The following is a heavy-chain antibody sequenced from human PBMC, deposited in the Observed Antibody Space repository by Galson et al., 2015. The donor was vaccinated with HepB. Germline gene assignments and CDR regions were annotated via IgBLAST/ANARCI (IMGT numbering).Heavy chain of an antibody. Sequence: QSGAEVKKPGESLKISCKGSGYSFSSYWICWVRQMPGKGLEWMGIIYPGDSDTTYSPSFQGQVTISADKSISTAYLQWRSLKASDTAMYYCARHHLWAKVTESPFDSWGQGTLVTVSS. J-gene: IGHJ4*02. CDR1: GYSFSSYW. D-gene: IGHD3-3*02. CDR2: IYPGDSDT. CDR3: ARHHLWAKVTESPFDS. V-gene: IGHV5-51*01.